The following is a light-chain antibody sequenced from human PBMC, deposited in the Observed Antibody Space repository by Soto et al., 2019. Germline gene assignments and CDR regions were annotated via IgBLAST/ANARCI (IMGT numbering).Light chain of an antibody. V-gene: IGKV3-20*01. CDR1: QSVSSN. CDR3: HQYGDSPQT. CDR2: GAS. J-gene: IGKJ1*01. Sequence: EIVLTQSSGTVSLSPGKRVTLSCRASQSVSSNLAWYQQKPGQAPRLLIYGASTRATGIPGRFSGGGSGTDFTLTFSRLEPEDCAVYFCHQYGDSPQTFGQGTKVDIK.